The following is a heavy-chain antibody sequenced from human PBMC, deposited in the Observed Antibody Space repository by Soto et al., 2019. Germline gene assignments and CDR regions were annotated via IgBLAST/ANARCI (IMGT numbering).Heavy chain of an antibody. CDR3: AGQTFTIAAASYGRSNWFDP. CDR1: GGSITSSSHF. CDR2: IYFTGNT. V-gene: IGHV4-39*01. J-gene: IGHJ5*02. D-gene: IGHD6-25*01. Sequence: SETLSLPCTVSGGSITSSSHFWGWVRQPPGKGLEWIGTIYFTGNTYYTPSLKSRLAMSIDTSKNEFSLRLNSVTAADTAVYYCAGQTFTIAAASYGRSNWFDPWGPGTLVTVSS.